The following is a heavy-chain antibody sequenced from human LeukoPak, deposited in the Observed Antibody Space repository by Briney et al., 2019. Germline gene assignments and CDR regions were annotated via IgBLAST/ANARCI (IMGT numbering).Heavy chain of an antibody. CDR1: GFTFSSYW. CDR3: AREGRGYKVAKFDY. J-gene: IGHJ4*02. V-gene: IGHV3-7*01. D-gene: IGHD3-22*01. CDR2: IKQDGSEK. Sequence: GGSLRLSCAAPGFTFSSYWMSWVRQAPGKGLEWVANIKQDGSEKYYVDSVKGRFTISRDNAKNSLYLQMNSLRAEDTAVYYCAREGRGYKVAKFDYWGQGTLVTVSS.